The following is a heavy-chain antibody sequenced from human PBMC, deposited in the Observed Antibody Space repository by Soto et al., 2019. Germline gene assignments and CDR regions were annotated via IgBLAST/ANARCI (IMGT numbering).Heavy chain of an antibody. D-gene: IGHD6-13*01. V-gene: IGHV3-33*01. CDR2: IWYDGSNK. CDR1: GFIFSNYG. CDR3: ARAQYSSSWYPFDY. Sequence: QVQLVESGGGVVQPGRSLRPSCAASGFIFSNYGMHWVRQAPGKGLEWVAVIWYDGSNKYYADSLKGRFTISRDNSKNTLYLQMNSLRAEDTAVYYCARAQYSSSWYPFDYWGQGTLVTVSS. J-gene: IGHJ4*02.